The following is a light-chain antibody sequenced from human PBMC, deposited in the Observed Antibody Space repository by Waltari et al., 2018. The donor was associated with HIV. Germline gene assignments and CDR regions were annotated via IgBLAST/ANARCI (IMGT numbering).Light chain of an antibody. J-gene: IGKJ3*01. CDR1: ESLLFRNGYYY. V-gene: IGKV2-28*01. CDR2: LGS. Sequence: IVMTQYPVSLPVTPGESASISCRSLESLLFRNGYYYLNWYLQRPGQSPQLLIYLGSSRASGVPDRFSGSGSGTDFTLKISRVEAEDVGIYYCMQTLQSVFTFGPGTRVEIK. CDR3: MQTLQSVFT.